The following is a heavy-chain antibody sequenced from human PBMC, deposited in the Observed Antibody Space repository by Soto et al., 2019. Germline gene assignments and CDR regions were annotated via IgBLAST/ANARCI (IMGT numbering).Heavy chain of an antibody. CDR2: IYYSGST. J-gene: IGHJ4*02. D-gene: IGHD3-3*02. V-gene: IGHV4-59*08. CDR3: ARQSSHFWSGYYPLPHFDY. Sequence: QVQLQESGPGLVKPSETLSLTCTVSGGSISSYYWRWIRQPPGKGLEWIGYIYYSGSTNYNPSLKSRVTISVDTSKNQFSLKLSSVTAADTAVYYCARQSSHFWSGYYPLPHFDYWGQGTLVTVSS. CDR1: GGSISSYY.